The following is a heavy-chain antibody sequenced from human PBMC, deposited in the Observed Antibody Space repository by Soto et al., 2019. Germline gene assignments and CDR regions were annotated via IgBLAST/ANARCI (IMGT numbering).Heavy chain of an antibody. CDR1: GGTFSSYA. Sequence: GASVKVSCKASGGTFSSYAISWVRQAPGQGLEWMGGIIPIFGTANYAQKFQGRVTITADESTSTAYMELSSLRSEDTAVYYCARGGWELLEDYYYYYGMDVWGQGTTVTVSS. V-gene: IGHV1-69*13. CDR2: IIPIFGTA. J-gene: IGHJ6*02. D-gene: IGHD1-26*01. CDR3: ARGGWELLEDYYYYYGMDV.